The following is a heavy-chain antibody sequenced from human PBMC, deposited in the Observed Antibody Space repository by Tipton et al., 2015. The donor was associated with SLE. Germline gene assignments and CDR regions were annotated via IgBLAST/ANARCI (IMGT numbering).Heavy chain of an antibody. Sequence: SLRLSCAASGFTFSGSNMHWVRQASGKGLEWVGRIRSKANSYATAYAASVKGGFAISRDDSENTAYLQMNSLKTEDTAVYYCQATAADGQYFDYWGQGTLVTVSS. CDR2: IRSKANSYAT. D-gene: IGHD5-12*01. J-gene: IGHJ4*02. CDR1: GFTFSGSN. V-gene: IGHV3-73*01. CDR3: QATAADGQYFDY.